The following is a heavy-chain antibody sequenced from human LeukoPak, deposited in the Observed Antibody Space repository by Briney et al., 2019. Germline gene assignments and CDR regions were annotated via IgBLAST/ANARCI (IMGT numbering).Heavy chain of an antibody. CDR3: ARQRFTMRAYAGNWFDP. Sequence: GESLKISCKGSGYRFTNYWIGWVRQMPGKGLEWMGIIYPGDSDARYSPSFQGQVTFSADKSISTAYLQWSSLKASDTAMYYCARQRFTMRAYAGNWFDPWGQGTLVTVSS. CDR1: GYRFTNYW. V-gene: IGHV5-51*01. J-gene: IGHJ5*02. CDR2: IYPGDSDA. D-gene: IGHD3-10*01.